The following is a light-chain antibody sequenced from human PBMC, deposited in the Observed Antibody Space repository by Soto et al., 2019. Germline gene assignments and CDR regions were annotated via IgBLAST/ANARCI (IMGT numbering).Light chain of an antibody. CDR2: DAS. Sequence: EIVMTQSPATQSVSPGERATLSCRASQGIGSTLAWYQQKPGQTPKLLIFDASTRATGVPARFSGSGSGTEFTLTISSLQPDDFATYYCQQYNSYSGTFGQGTKVDIK. CDR3: QQYNSYSGT. CDR1: QGIGST. J-gene: IGKJ1*01. V-gene: IGKV3-15*01.